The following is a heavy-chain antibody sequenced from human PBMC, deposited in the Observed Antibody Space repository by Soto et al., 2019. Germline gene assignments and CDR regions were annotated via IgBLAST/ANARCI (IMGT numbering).Heavy chain of an antibody. V-gene: IGHV1-18*01. D-gene: IGHD2-21*02. CDR2: FNPANQNT. J-gene: IGHJ4*02. CDR3: ARVKFGDPFDF. Sequence: QVSMVQAGTEVKKPGGLVKVSRKASCYTFSNYGVSWMRQAPGQGLEWVGWFNPANQNTNYEQKFQDRVSMTADTSTSTAYMELRGLRSDDTAVYYCARVKFGDPFDFWGQGTLVTVSS. CDR1: CYTFSNYG.